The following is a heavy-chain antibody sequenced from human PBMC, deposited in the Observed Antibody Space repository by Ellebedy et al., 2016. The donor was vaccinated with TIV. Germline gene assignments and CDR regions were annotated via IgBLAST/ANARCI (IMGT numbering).Heavy chain of an antibody. CDR1: GGTFSSYA. D-gene: IGHD2-21*01. J-gene: IGHJ3*02. CDR2: FDPEDGET. V-gene: IGHV1-24*01. CDR3: ATEGPPGCGAFDI. Sequence: AASVKVSCKASGGTFSSYAISWVRQAPGKGLEWMGGFDPEDGETIYAQKFQGRVTMTEDTSTDTAYMELSSLRSEDTAVYYCATEGPPGCGAFDIWGQGTMVTVSS.